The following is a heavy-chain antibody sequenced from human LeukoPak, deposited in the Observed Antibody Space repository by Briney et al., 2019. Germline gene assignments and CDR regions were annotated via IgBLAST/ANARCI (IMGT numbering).Heavy chain of an antibody. D-gene: IGHD4-23*01. CDR3: ATVTVVTPRTRGRYYYYGMDV. J-gene: IGHJ6*02. CDR2: IIPILGIA. CDR1: EGTFSSYA. V-gene: IGHV1-69*04. Sequence: SVKVSCKASEGTFSSYAISWVRQAPGQGLEWMGRIIPILGIANYAQKFQGRVTITADKSTSTAYMELSSLRSEDTAVYYCATVTVVTPRTRGRYYYYGMDVWGQGTTVTVSS.